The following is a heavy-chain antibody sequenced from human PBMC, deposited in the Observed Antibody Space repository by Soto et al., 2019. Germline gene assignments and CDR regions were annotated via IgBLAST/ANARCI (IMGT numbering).Heavy chain of an antibody. J-gene: IGHJ4*02. D-gene: IGHD2-15*01. Sequence: LRLSCAASGFTFSTYNMNWVRQAPGKGLEWVSSISSTSSYIYYADSVKGRFTISRDNAKNSLYLQMNSLRAEDTAVYYCASPVLGYCSGGSCYTTDYWGQGTLVTVSS. CDR2: ISSTSSYI. CDR1: GFTFSTYN. V-gene: IGHV3-21*01. CDR3: ASPVLGYCSGGSCYTTDY.